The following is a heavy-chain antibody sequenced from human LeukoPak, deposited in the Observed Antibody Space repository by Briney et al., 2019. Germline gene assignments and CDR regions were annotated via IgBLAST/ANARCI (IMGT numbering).Heavy chain of an antibody. CDR3: ARDRCGGSCYSDYYYGMDV. CDR1: GYTFTSYY. D-gene: IGHD2-15*01. Sequence: ASVKVSCKASGYTFTSYYMHWVRQAPGQGLEWMGWINPNSGGTNYAQKFQGRVTMTRDTSISTAYMELSRLRSDDTAVYYCARDRCGGSCYSDYYYGMDVWGQGTTVTVSS. J-gene: IGHJ6*02. V-gene: IGHV1-2*02. CDR2: INPNSGGT.